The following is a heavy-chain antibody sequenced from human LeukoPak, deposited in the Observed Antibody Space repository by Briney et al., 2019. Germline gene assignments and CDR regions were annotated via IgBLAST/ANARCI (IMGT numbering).Heavy chain of an antibody. Sequence: GRSLRLSCAASGFTFSGYGMHWVRQAPGKGLEWVAVIWYDGSNKYYADSVKGRFTISRDNSKNTLHLQMNSLRAEDTAVYYCARAPVGAIDYWGQGTLVTVSS. CDR1: GFTFSGYG. CDR3: ARAPVGAIDY. D-gene: IGHD1-26*01. V-gene: IGHV3-33*01. J-gene: IGHJ4*02. CDR2: IWYDGSNK.